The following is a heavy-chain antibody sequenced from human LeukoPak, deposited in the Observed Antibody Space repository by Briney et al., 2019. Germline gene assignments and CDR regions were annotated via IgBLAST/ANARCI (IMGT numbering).Heavy chain of an antibody. Sequence: GGSLQSSCRGSGYSFTSYWIGWVRQMPGKGLEGKGIIYPGDSDTRYSPSFQGQVTISADKSISTAYLQWSSLKASDTAMYYCARHGSSSSRYYYYYMDVWGKGTTVTVSS. CDR2: IYPGDSDT. CDR1: GYSFTSYW. V-gene: IGHV5-51*01. D-gene: IGHD6-6*01. J-gene: IGHJ6*03. CDR3: ARHGSSSSRYYYYYMDV.